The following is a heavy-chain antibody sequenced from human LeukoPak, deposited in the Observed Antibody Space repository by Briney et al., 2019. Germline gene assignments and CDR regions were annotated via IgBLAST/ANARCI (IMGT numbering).Heavy chain of an antibody. CDR3: ARAHTRITIFGVVRGYYMDV. V-gene: IGHV4-34*01. J-gene: IGHJ6*03. D-gene: IGHD3-3*01. CDR2: INHSGST. Sequence: SETLSLTCAVYGGSFSGYYWSWIRQPPGKGPEWIGEINHSGSTNYNPSLKSRVTISVDTSKNQFSLKLSSVTAADTAVYYCARAHTRITIFGVVRGYYMDVWGKGTTVTVSS. CDR1: GGSFSGYY.